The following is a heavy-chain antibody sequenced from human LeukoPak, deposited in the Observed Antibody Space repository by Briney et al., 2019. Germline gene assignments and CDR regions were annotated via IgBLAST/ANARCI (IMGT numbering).Heavy chain of an antibody. J-gene: IGHJ4*02. Sequence: PWASVKVSCKASGGTFSSYAISWVRQAPGQGLEWMGGIIPIFGTANYAQKFQGRVTITADESTSTAYMELSSLRSEDTVVYYCARGPEGYSSSWYYTDYWGQGTLVTVSS. CDR1: GGTFSSYA. CDR2: IIPIFGTA. D-gene: IGHD6-13*01. CDR3: ARGPEGYSSSWYYTDY. V-gene: IGHV1-69*13.